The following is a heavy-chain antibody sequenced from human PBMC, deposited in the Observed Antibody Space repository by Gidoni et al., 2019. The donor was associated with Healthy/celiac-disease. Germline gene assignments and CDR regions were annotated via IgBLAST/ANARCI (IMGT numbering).Heavy chain of an antibody. Sequence: EVQLLESGGGLVQPGGSLRLSCAASGFTFSSYAMSWVRQAPGKGLEWVEAISGSGGSTYYADSVKGRFTISRDNSKNTLYLQMNSLRAEDTAVYYCAKRGYDYVWGSYPIDYWGQGTLVTVSS. CDR2: ISGSGGST. CDR1: GFTFSSYA. D-gene: IGHD3-16*02. J-gene: IGHJ4*02. V-gene: IGHV3-23*01. CDR3: AKRGYDYVWGSYPIDY.